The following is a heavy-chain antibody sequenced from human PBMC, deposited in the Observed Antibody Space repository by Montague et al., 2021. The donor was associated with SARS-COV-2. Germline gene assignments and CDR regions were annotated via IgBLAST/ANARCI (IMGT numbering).Heavy chain of an antibody. CDR1: GGSISSINW. D-gene: IGHD6-13*01. CDR3: ARGGSSSFPFDY. V-gene: IGHV4-4*02. Sequence: SETLSLTCVVSGGSISSINWWSWVRQPPGMGLEWIGEIYHSGSTNYNPSLKSRVTISVDKSKNQFSLKLSSVTAADTAVYYCARGGSSSFPFDYWGQGTLVTVSS. CDR2: IYHSGST. J-gene: IGHJ4*02.